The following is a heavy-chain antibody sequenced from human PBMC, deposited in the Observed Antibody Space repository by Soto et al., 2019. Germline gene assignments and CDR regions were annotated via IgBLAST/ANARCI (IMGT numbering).Heavy chain of an antibody. CDR2: INHSGST. D-gene: IGHD5-18*01. CDR3: ARVPVDTAMVTRYYYYGMDV. CDR1: GGSFSGYY. J-gene: IGHJ6*02. Sequence: SETLSLTCAVYGGSFSGYYWSWIRQPPGKGLEWIGEINHSGSTNYNLSLKSRVTISVDTSKNQFSLKLSSVTAADTAVYYCARVPVDTAMVTRYYYYGMDVWGQGTTVTVSS. V-gene: IGHV4-34*01.